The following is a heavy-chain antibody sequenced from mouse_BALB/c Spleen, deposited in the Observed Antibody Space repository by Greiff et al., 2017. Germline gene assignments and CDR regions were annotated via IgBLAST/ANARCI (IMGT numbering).Heavy chain of an antibody. J-gene: IGHJ4*01. CDR2: ISSGGST. CDR3: ARGAGTGYAMDY. CDR1: GFTFSSYA. V-gene: IGHV5-6-5*01. Sequence: EVQGVESGGGLVKPGGSLKLSCAASGFTFSSYAMSWVRQTPEKRLEWVASISSGGSTYYPDSVKGRFTISRDNARNILYLQMSSLRSEDTAMYYCARGAGTGYAMDYWGQGTSVTVSS. D-gene: IGHD4-1*01.